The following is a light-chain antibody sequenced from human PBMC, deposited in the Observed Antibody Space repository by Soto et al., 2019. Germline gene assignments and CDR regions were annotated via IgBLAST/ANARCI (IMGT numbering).Light chain of an antibody. CDR1: SSDVGGYNY. CDR3: SSYTSSSTRV. Sequence: QSALTQPASVSGSPGQSITISCTGTSSDVGGYNYVSWYQQHPGKAPKLVIFDVSDRPSGVSNRFSGSKSGNTASLTISGLQAEDEADYYCSSYTSSSTRVFGPGIKLTVL. V-gene: IGLV2-14*01. CDR2: DVS. J-gene: IGLJ1*01.